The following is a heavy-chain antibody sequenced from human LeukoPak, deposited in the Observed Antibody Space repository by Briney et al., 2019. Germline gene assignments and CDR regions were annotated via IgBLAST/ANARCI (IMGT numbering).Heavy chain of an antibody. CDR1: GFTFSSYS. Sequence: GGSLRLSCAASGFTFSSYSMNWVRQAPGKGLEWVSYISSTSGTIYYADSVKGRFTISRDNSKNTLYLQMNSLRAEDTAVYYRAKYPSWTYNWFDPWGQGTLDTVSS. D-gene: IGHD3/OR15-3a*01. J-gene: IGHJ5*02. CDR3: AKYPSWTYNWFDP. CDR2: ISSTSGTI. V-gene: IGHV3-48*01.